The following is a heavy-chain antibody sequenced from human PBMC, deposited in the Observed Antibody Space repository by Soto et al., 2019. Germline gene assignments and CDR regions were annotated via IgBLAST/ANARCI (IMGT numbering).Heavy chain of an antibody. CDR3: ANPRLLTPGIYGDCVGLNYFAY. D-gene: IGHD4-17*01. V-gene: IGHV3-23*01. CDR2: ISGSGGST. CDR1: GFTFSSYA. J-gene: IGHJ4*02. Sequence: GGSLRLSCAASGFTFSSYAMSWVRQAPGKGLEWVSAISGSGGSTYYADSVKGRFTISRDNSKNTLYLQMNSLRAEDTAVYYCANPRLLTPGIYGDCVGLNYFAYGGQGTLVTVSS.